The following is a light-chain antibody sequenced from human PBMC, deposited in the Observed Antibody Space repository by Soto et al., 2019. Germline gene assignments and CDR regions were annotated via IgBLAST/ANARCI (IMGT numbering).Light chain of an antibody. Sequence: ENVLTQSPGTLSLSPGERATLSCRASQSVTSSYVAWYQQKPGQAPRLLISDASSRATGIPDRLSGSGSGTDFTFTISRLEPEYFAVYYCQQYGSSPRTFGQGTKVELK. CDR3: QQYGSSPRT. J-gene: IGKJ1*01. V-gene: IGKV3-20*01. CDR1: QSVTSSY. CDR2: DAS.